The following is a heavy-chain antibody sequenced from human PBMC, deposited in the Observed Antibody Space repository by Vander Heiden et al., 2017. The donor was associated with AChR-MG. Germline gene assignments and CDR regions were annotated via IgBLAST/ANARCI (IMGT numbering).Heavy chain of an antibody. V-gene: IGHV3-48*02. J-gene: IGHJ4*02. D-gene: IGHD2-15*01. Sequence: EVQLVESGGGLVQPGGSLRLPCSASGFTFSSYSMNWVRQAPGKGLEWVSYISSSSSTIYYADSVKGRFTISRDNAKNSLYLQMNSLRDEDTAVYYCARCSGGSCYFGYWGQGTLVTVSS. CDR2: ISSSSSTI. CDR1: GFTFSSYS. CDR3: ARCSGGSCYFGY.